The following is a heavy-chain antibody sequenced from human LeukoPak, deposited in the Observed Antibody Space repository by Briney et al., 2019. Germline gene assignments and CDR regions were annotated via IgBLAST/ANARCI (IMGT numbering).Heavy chain of an antibody. CDR1: GFTFSSYS. CDR3: ARYPSSSSSCSHRATDY. Sequence: GGSLRLSCAASGFTFSSYSMNWVRQAPGKGLEWVSSISSSSSYIYYADSVKGRFTISRDNAKNSLYLQMNSLRAEDTAVYYCARYPSSSSSCSHRATDYLGQGTLVNGSS. J-gene: IGHJ4*02. CDR2: ISSSSSYI. V-gene: IGHV3-21*01. D-gene: IGHD2-2*01.